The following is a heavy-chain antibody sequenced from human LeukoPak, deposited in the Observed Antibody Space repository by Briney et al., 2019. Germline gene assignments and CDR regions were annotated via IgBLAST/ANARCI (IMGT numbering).Heavy chain of an antibody. V-gene: IGHV1-46*01. CDR1: GYTFTSYY. Sequence: ASVKVSCKASGYTFTSYYMHWVRQAPGQGLEWMGIINPSGGSTNYAQKFQGRVTITADESTSTAYMELSSLRSEDTAVYYCARLSGAAADHYYYMDVWGKGTTVTISS. J-gene: IGHJ6*03. CDR3: ARLSGAAADHYYYMDV. D-gene: IGHD6-13*01. CDR2: INPSGGST.